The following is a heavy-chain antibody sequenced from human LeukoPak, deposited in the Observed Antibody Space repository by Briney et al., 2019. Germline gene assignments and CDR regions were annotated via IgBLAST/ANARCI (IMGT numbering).Heavy chain of an antibody. CDR3: ARQATYYDTLTGYPYFDY. Sequence: GESLKISCKGSGYSFTSYWIGWVRQMPGKGLEWMGIIYPGDSDTRYSPSFQGQVTISADKSISTAYLQWSSLKASDTAMYYCARQATYYDTLTGYPYFDYWGQGTLVTVSS. J-gene: IGHJ4*02. D-gene: IGHD3-9*01. CDR1: GYSFTSYW. CDR2: IYPGDSDT. V-gene: IGHV5-51*01.